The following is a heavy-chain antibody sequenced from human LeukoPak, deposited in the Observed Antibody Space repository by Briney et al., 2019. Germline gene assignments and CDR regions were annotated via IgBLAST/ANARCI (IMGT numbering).Heavy chain of an antibody. V-gene: IGHV3-30*03. CDR1: GFTFSSYG. D-gene: IGHD1-1*01. CDR3: ARGNWYGY. Sequence: GGSLRLSCAASGFTFSSYGMHWVRQAPGKGLEWVAVISYDGSNKYYADSVKGRFTISRDNSKNTLYLRMNSLRAEDTAVYYCARGNWYGYWGQGTLVTVSS. CDR2: ISYDGSNK. J-gene: IGHJ4*02.